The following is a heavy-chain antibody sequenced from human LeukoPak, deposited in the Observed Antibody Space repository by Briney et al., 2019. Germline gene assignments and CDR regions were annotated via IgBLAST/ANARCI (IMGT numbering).Heavy chain of an antibody. D-gene: IGHD6-6*01. Sequence: GGSLRLSCAASEFTFSSCDLNWVRQAPGKGLEWVSYISSSGNTISYADSVKGRFTISRDNAKNSLYLQVISLRAEDTAVYYCARGPSIAARYDAFDIWSQGTMVTVSS. CDR1: EFTFSSCD. CDR2: ISSSGNTI. V-gene: IGHV3-48*03. CDR3: ARGPSIAARYDAFDI. J-gene: IGHJ3*02.